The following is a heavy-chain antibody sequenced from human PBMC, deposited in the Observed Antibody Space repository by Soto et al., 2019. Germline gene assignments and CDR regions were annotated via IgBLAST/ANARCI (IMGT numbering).Heavy chain of an antibody. CDR1: GFAFSGAA. CDR3: TRPNEEMAFDF. D-gene: IGHD1-1*01. V-gene: IGHV3-73*02. Sequence: EVQLVESGGDLVRSGGSLKVSCAASGFAFSGAAFHWVRQAPGKGLEWVGRIRSKAHNYATEYAASVKGRFTISRDDSRNTAYLQMNGLKVEDTAVYYCTRPNEEMAFDFWGQGTLVTVSS. CDR2: IRSKAHNYAT. J-gene: IGHJ4*02.